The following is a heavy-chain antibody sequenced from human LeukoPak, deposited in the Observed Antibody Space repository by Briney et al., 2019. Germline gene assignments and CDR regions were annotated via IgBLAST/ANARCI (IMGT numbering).Heavy chain of an antibody. CDR3: ARARSGWYEWDY. Sequence: ASVKVSCKASGYTFTGYYMHWVRQAPGQGLEWMGWINPNSGGTNYAQKFQGRVTMTRDTSISTAYMELSRLRSDDTAVYCCARARSGWYEWDYWGQGTLVTVSS. CDR2: INPNSGGT. D-gene: IGHD6-19*01. J-gene: IGHJ4*02. CDR1: GYTFTGYY. V-gene: IGHV1-2*02.